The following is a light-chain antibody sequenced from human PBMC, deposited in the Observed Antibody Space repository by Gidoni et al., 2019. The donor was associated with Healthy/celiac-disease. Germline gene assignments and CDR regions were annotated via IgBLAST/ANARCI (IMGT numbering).Light chain of an antibody. CDR1: SSDVGGYNN. V-gene: IGLV2-14*01. CDR2: DVS. CDR3: SAYTSSSALVV. J-gene: IGLJ2*01. Sequence: QPAPTPPAPVSGSPGPSVHISCTGSSSDVGGYNNVPWYQQHPGKAPELMVYDVSNRPSGVPNRFSGSKSGNTASLTISGLEAEDEADYYCSAYTSSSALVVFGGGTKLTVL.